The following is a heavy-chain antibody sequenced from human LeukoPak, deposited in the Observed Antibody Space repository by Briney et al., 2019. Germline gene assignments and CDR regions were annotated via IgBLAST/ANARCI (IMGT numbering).Heavy chain of an antibody. CDR1: GGTFSSYA. D-gene: IGHD3-22*01. Sequence: ASVKVSCKASGGTFSSYAISWVRQAPGQGLEWMGGIIPIFGTAIYAQKFQGRVTITTDESTSTAYMELSSLRSEDTAVYYCARAMKNYYDSSGYYPRRYDYYYYYMDVWGKGTTVTVSS. CDR3: ARAMKNYYDSSGYYPRRYDYYYYYMDV. V-gene: IGHV1-69*05. CDR2: IIPIFGTA. J-gene: IGHJ6*03.